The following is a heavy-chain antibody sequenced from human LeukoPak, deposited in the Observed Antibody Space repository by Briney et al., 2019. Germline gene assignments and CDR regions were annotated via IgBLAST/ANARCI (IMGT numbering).Heavy chain of an antibody. J-gene: IGHJ4*02. CDR1: GFTFSSYA. CDR2: ISYDGSNK. Sequence: GRSLRLSCAASGFTFSSYAMHWVRQAPGKGLEWVAVISYDGSNKYYADSVKGRFTISRDNSKNTLYLQMNSLRAEDTAIYYCARDGYSSGWPVADWGQGTLVTVSS. D-gene: IGHD6-19*01. CDR3: ARDGYSSGWPVAD. V-gene: IGHV3-30-3*01.